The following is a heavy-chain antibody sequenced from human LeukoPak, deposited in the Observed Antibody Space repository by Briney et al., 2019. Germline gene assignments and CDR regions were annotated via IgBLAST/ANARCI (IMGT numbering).Heavy chain of an antibody. CDR3: GRGKSPAAVDD. J-gene: IGHJ4*02. CDR2: INGDGSNV. V-gene: IGHV3-74*01. CDR1: GFVFSDYY. D-gene: IGHD2-2*01. Sequence: GGSLRLSCAASGFVFSDYYMHWVRQAPGKGLVWVSHINGDGSNVNYADSVKGRFTISRDNAKNTLYLQMNSLRVEDTALYYCGRGKSPAAVDDWGQGTLVTVSS.